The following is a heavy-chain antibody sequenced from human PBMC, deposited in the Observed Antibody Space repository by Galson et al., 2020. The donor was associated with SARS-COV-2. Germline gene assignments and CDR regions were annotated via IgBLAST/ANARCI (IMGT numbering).Heavy chain of an antibody. Sequence: SETMSLTCAVYGGSFSGYFWSWIRQPPGKGLEWIGAVNHSGSTNYNPSLKSRVTISVDTSKNQFSLKLSSVTAADTTVYYCARGLDGTGRFNGWDYWGQGTLVTVSS. D-gene: IGHD2-8*02. CDR2: VNHSGST. J-gene: IGHJ4*02. CDR3: ARGLDGTGRFNGWDY. CDR1: GGSFSGYF. V-gene: IGHV4-34*01.